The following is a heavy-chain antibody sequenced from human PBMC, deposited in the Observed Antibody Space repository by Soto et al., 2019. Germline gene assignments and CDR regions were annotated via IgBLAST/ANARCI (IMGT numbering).Heavy chain of an antibody. CDR3: ARGPLAMTDYYYYYGMDV. V-gene: IGHV3-53*01. CDR1: GFTVSSNY. D-gene: IGHD5-18*01. CDR2: IYSGGST. Sequence: GGSLRLSCAASGFTVSSNYMSWVRQAPGKGLEWVSVIYSGGSTYYADSVKGRFTISRDNSKNTLYLQMNSLRAEDTAVYYCARGPLAMTDYYYYYGMDVWGQGTTVTVSS. J-gene: IGHJ6*02.